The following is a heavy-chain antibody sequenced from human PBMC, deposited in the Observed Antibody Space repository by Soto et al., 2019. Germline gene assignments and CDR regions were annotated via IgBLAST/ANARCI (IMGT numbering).Heavy chain of an antibody. J-gene: IGHJ5*02. CDR3: ARNLYSSSSSYWFDP. CDR1: GGSISSSSYY. V-gene: IGHV4-31*03. Sequence: SETLSLTCTVSGGSISSSSYYWGWIRQHPGKGLEWIGYIYYSGSTYYNPSLKSRVTISVDTSKNQFSLKLSSVTAADTAVYYCARNLYSSSSSYWFDPWGQGTLVTVSS. D-gene: IGHD6-6*01. CDR2: IYYSGST.